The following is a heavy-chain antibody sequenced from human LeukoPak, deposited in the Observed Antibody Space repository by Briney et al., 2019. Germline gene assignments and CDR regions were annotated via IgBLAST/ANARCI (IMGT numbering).Heavy chain of an antibody. CDR3: ARDFPGIGRGTFDF. V-gene: IGHV3-7*03. J-gene: IGHJ3*01. CDR1: GFIFNTFW. Sequence: GALRLSCAASGFIFNTFWMNWVRLTPGKGLEWVAKINQDGSDMYYVDSVKGRFFVSRDNARNLVYLQMNSLRVDDTAVYYCARDFPGIGRGTFDFWGQGTIIIVSS. D-gene: IGHD3-10*01. CDR2: INQDGSDM.